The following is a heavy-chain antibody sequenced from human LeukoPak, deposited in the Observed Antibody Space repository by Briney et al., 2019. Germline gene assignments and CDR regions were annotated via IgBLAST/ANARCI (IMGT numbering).Heavy chain of an antibody. Sequence: SETLSLTCTVSGGSISSYYWSWIRQPPGKGLEWIGYIYYSGSPNYNPSLKSRVTISVDTYKNQYPLKLSSVPAADTAVYYCARDQVTIFGVVITAFDYWGQGTLVIVSS. CDR3: ARDQVTIFGVVITAFDY. J-gene: IGHJ4*02. CDR1: GGSISSYY. V-gene: IGHV4-59*01. D-gene: IGHD3-3*01. CDR2: IYYSGSP.